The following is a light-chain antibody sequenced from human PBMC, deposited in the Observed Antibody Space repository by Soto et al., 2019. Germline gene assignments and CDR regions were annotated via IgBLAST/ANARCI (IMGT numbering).Light chain of an antibody. CDR1: QRVSSY. Sequence: EIVLTQSPATLSLSPGERATLSCRASQRVSSYLAWYQQKPGQAPRLLIYDASNRATGIPARFSGSGSGTDFTLTISSLEPEDFAVYCCQQRSNWPPEDTFGQGTKLEIK. CDR3: QQRSNWPPEDT. CDR2: DAS. V-gene: IGKV3-11*01. J-gene: IGKJ2*01.